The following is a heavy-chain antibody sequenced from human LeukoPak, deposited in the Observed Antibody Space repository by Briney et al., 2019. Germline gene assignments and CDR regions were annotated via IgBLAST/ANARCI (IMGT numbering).Heavy chain of an antibody. D-gene: IGHD3-22*01. CDR1: GFTVSSNY. V-gene: IGHV3-53*01. CDR3: ARGPLPKLDSSGYYSDY. J-gene: IGHJ4*02. CDR2: IYSGGST. Sequence: PAGSLRLSCAASGFTVSSNYMSWVRQATGKGLEWVSVIYSGGSTYYADSVKGRFTISRDNSKNTLYLQMNSLRAEDTAVYYCARGPLPKLDSSGYYSDYWGQGTLVTVSS.